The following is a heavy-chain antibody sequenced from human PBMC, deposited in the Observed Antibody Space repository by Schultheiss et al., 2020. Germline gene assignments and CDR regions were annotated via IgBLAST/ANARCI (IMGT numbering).Heavy chain of an antibody. CDR3: ARRAGGNKFDY. CDR1: GGSISSGGYY. V-gene: IGHV4-31*03. J-gene: IGHJ4*02. D-gene: IGHD4-23*01. CDR2: IYYSGST. Sequence: SETLSLTCTVSGGSISSGGYYWIWIRQHPGKGLEWIGYIYYSGSTYYNPSLKSRVTISVDTSKNQFSLKLSSVTAADTAVYYCARRAGGNKFDYWGQGTLVTVS.